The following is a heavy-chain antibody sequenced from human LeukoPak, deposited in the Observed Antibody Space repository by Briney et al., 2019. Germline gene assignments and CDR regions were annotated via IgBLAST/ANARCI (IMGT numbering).Heavy chain of an antibody. Sequence: PGGSLRLSCAASGFTFNIYSMNWVRQAPGKGLEWVSYISSSSSTIYYADSVKGRFTISRDNAKNSLYLQMNSLRAEDTAVYYCAAGAPYSGFAHHDAFDIWGQGTMVTVSS. CDR3: AAGAPYSGFAHHDAFDI. CDR2: ISSSSSTI. CDR1: GFTFNIYS. J-gene: IGHJ3*02. V-gene: IGHV3-48*01. D-gene: IGHD5-12*01.